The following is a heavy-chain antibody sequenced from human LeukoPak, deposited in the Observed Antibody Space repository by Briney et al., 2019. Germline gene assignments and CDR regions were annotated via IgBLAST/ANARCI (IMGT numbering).Heavy chain of an antibody. CDR3: AGGSVWIFDH. CDR1: GFTVSSNY. V-gene: IGHV3-7*01. J-gene: IGHJ4*02. Sequence: GGSLRLSCAASGFTVSSNYMSWVRQAPGKGLEWVATIKQDGSEKSYVDSVKGRFTISRDNGKNSLYLQMNSLRAEDTAVYYCAGGSVWIFDHWGQGALVTVSS. CDR2: IKQDGSEK. D-gene: IGHD6-19*01.